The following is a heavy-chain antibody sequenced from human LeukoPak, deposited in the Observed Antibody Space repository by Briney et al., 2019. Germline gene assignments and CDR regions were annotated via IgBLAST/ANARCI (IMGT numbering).Heavy chain of an antibody. D-gene: IGHD3-3*01. CDR3: AKIGRSYDFWTGYYEEEVDYMDV. CDR1: GFTFSSYA. J-gene: IGHJ6*03. Sequence: GGSLRLSCAASGFTFSSYAMSWVRQAPGKGLEWVSAISGSGGSTYYADSVKGRFTISRDNSKNTLYLQMNSLRAEDTAVYYCAKIGRSYDFWTGYYEEEVDYMDVWGKGTTVTVSS. CDR2: ISGSGGST. V-gene: IGHV3-23*01.